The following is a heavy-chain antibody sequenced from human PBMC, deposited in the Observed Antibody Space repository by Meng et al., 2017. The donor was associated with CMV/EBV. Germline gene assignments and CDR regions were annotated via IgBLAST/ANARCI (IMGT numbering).Heavy chain of an antibody. Sequence: SVKVSCKASGGTFSSYAISWVRQAPGQGLEWMVGIIPIFGTANYAQKFQGRVTITTDESTSTAYMELSSLRSEDTAVYYCARWGYCSSTSCTRGYFDYWGQGTLVTVSS. D-gene: IGHD2-2*01. CDR2: IIPIFGTA. J-gene: IGHJ4*02. CDR1: GGTFSSYA. V-gene: IGHV1-69*05. CDR3: ARWGYCSSTSCTRGYFDY.